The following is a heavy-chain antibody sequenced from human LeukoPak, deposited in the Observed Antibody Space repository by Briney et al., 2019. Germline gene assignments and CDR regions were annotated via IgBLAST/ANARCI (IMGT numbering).Heavy chain of an antibody. Sequence: GGSLRLSCAASGFTFSSYSMNWVRQAPGKGLEWVSSISSSSSYIYYADSVKGRFTISRDNAKNSLYLQMNSLRAEDTAVYYCARDADLGATIIGAFDIWGQGTMVTVSS. CDR2: ISSSSSYI. CDR3: ARDADLGATIIGAFDI. V-gene: IGHV3-21*01. D-gene: IGHD5-24*01. CDR1: GFTFSSYS. J-gene: IGHJ3*02.